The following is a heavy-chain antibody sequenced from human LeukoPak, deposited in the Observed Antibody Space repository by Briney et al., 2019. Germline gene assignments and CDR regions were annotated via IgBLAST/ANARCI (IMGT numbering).Heavy chain of an antibody. Sequence: PSETLSLTCVVDGGYFSGFYWTWIRRPPGKGLEWIGNIYYSGSTYYNPSLKSRVTISVDTSKNQFSLKLSSVTAADTAVYYCARPDYYYYYMDVWGKGTTVTVSS. CDR1: GGYFSGFY. CDR3: ARPDYYYYYMDV. J-gene: IGHJ6*03. CDR2: IYYSGST. V-gene: IGHV4-34*01.